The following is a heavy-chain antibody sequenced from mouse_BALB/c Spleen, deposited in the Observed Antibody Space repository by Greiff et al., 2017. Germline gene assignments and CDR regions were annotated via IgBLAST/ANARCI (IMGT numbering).Heavy chain of an antibody. CDR3: ARQDYYGSSYEFAY. V-gene: IGHV5-12-2*01. J-gene: IGHJ3*01. D-gene: IGHD1-1*01. CDR2: ISNGGGST. CDR1: GFTFSSYT. Sequence: EVKVVESGGGLVQPGGSLKLSCAASGFTFSSYTMSWVRQTPEKRLEWVAYISNGGGSTYYPDTVKGRFTISRDNAKNTLYLQMSSLKSEDTAMYYCARQDYYGSSYEFAYWGQGTLVTVSA.